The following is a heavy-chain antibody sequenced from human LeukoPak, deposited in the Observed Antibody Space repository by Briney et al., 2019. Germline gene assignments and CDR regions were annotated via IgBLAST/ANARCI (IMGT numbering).Heavy chain of an antibody. CDR1: GDSVSSNSAA. D-gene: IGHD6-13*01. V-gene: IGHV6-1*01. J-gene: IGHJ3*02. CDR3: ARNQWGAAAGSFDI. Sequence: SQTLSLTCAISGDSVSSNSAAWDWTRQSPSRGLEWLGRTYDRSKYHNDYAVSVKSRITINPDTSKNQFSLQLNSVTPEDTAVDYCARNQWGAAAGSFDIWGQGTMVTVSS. CDR2: TYDRSKYHN.